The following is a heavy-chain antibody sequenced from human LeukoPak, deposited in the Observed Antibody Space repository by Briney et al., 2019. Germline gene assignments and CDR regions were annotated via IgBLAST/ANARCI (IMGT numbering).Heavy chain of an antibody. V-gene: IGHV4-30-4*08. D-gene: IGHD1-14*01. CDR1: GGSISSADYY. Sequence: SQTLSLTCTVSGGSISSADYYWSWIRQHPGKGLEWIGYIYYSGSTYYNPSLKSRVTMSVDTSKNHFSLKLASVTAADTAVYYCAYNRNFALDNWGQGTLVTVSS. J-gene: IGHJ4*02. CDR3: AYNRNFALDN. CDR2: IYYSGST.